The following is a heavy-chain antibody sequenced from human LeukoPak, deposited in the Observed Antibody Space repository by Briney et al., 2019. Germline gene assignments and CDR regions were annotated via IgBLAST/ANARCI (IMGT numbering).Heavy chain of an antibody. J-gene: IGHJ4*02. CDR2: INHSGCT. CDR3: ARGLDYDYVWGSYRYTFDY. Sequence: PSETLSLTCAVYGGSFSGYYWSWIRQPPGKGLEWIGEINHSGCTNYNPSLKSRVTISVDTSKNQFSLKLSSVTAADTAVYYCARGLDYDYVWGSYRYTFDYWGQGTLVTVSS. CDR1: GGSFSGYY. D-gene: IGHD3-16*02. V-gene: IGHV4-34*01.